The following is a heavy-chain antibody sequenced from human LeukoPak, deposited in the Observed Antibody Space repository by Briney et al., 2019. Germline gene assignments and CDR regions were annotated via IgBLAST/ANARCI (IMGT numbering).Heavy chain of an antibody. CDR3: ARARMDCSSTSCYHNDAFDI. V-gene: IGHV4-31*03. J-gene: IGHJ3*02. D-gene: IGHD2-2*01. CDR2: IYYSGST. Sequence: SETLSLTCTVSGGSISSGGSYWSWIRQHPGEGLEWIGYIYYSGSTYYNPSLKSRVTISVDTSKNQFSLKLSSVTAADTAVYYCARARMDCSSTSCYHNDAFDIWGQGTMVTVSS. CDR1: GGSISSGGSY.